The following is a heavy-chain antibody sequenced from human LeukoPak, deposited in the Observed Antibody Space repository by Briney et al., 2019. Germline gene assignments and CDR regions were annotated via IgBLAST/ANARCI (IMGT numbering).Heavy chain of an antibody. Sequence: ASVKVSCKASGGTFSSYAISWVRQAPGQGLEWMGGIIPIFGTANYAQKFQGRVTITTDESTSTAYMELGSLRSEDTAVYYCARTNWPYYFDYWGQGTLVTVSS. CDR3: ARTNWPYYFDY. J-gene: IGHJ4*02. CDR1: GGTFSSYA. CDR2: IIPIFGTA. D-gene: IGHD1-1*01. V-gene: IGHV1-69*05.